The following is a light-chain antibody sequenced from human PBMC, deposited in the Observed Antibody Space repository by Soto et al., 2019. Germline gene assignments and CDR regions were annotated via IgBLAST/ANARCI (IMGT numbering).Light chain of an antibody. CDR1: QRISTY. CDR3: QQYNSYWT. Sequence: DIQMTQSPSSLAASVGDRVSITCRPSQRISTYLNWYQQKPGKAPKLLIYDASTLESGVPSRFSGRGSGTEFTLTISSLQPDDFATYYCQQYNSYWTFGQGTKVDI. CDR2: DAS. J-gene: IGKJ1*01. V-gene: IGKV1-5*01.